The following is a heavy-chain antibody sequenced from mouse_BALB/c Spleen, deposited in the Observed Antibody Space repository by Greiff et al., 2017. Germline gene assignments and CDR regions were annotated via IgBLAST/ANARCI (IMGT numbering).Heavy chain of an antibody. CDR2: INSNGGST. V-gene: IGHV5-6-3*01. D-gene: IGHD1-1*01. Sequence: EVKLMESGGGLVQPGGSLKLSCAASGFTFSSYGMSWVRQTPDKRLELVATINSNGGSTYYPDSVKGRFTISRDNAKNTLYLQMSSLKSEDTAMYYCARDKGFIWGQGTSVTVSS. CDR1: GFTFSSYG. CDR3: ARDKGFI. J-gene: IGHJ4*01.